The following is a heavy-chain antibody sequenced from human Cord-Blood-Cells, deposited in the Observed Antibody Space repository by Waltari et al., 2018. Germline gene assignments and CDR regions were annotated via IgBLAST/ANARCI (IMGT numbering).Heavy chain of an antibody. Sequence: QVQLVESGGGVVQPGRSLRLSCAASGFTFSSLGLTWVRQAPGKGLGWVAVIWYDGSNKYYADSVKGRFTISRDNSKNTLYLQMNSLRAEDTAVYYCARWYNWNYGPQRGMDVWGQGTTVTVSS. J-gene: IGHJ6*02. CDR1: GFTFSSLG. V-gene: IGHV3-33*01. CDR3: ARWYNWNYGPQRGMDV. D-gene: IGHD1-7*01. CDR2: IWYDGSNK.